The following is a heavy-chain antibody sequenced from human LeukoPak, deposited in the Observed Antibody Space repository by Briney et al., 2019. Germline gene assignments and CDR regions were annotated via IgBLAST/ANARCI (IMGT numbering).Heavy chain of an antibody. J-gene: IGHJ4*02. Sequence: SETLSLTCTVSGGSISGYYWNWIRQPAGKGLEWIGRIYNRGSTNYNPSLKSRVTVSVDTSKNQFSLKLTSVTAADTAVYYCARVDDRNYYYYFDYWGQGTLVTVSS. CDR3: ARVDDRNYYYYFDY. CDR2: IYNRGST. V-gene: IGHV4-4*07. CDR1: GGSISGYY. D-gene: IGHD3-22*01.